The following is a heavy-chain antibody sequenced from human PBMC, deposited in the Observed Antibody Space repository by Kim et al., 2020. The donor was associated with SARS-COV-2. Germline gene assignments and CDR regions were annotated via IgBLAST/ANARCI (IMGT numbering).Heavy chain of an antibody. CDR3: VRHSSSSETYYGMDV. CDR2: IYPADSDT. J-gene: IGHJ6*02. CDR1: GYIFTRYW. Sequence: GESLKISCKGSGYIFTRYWIGWVRQMPGKGLEWMGIIYPADSDTRYRPSFQGQVTISADKSISTAYLKWSSLKASDTAMYYCVRHSSSSETYYGMDVWGQGTTVTVSS. D-gene: IGHD6-6*01. V-gene: IGHV5-51*01.